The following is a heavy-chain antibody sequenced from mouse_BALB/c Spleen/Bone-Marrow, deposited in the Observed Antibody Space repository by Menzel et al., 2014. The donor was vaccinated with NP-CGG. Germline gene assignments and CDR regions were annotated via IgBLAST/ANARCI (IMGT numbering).Heavy chain of an antibody. D-gene: IGHD1-1*01. CDR2: IDPANGNT. V-gene: IGHV14-3*02. J-gene: IGHJ3*01. CDR1: GFNIKDTY. CDR3: ARGYGRTAWFAY. Sequence: DVKVEESGAELVKPGASVKLSYTASGFNIKDTYIHWVKQRPEQGLEWIGGIDPANGNTKYDPKFQGKATITADTSSNTAYLQLSSLTSEDTAVYYCARGYGRTAWFAYWGQGTLVTVSA.